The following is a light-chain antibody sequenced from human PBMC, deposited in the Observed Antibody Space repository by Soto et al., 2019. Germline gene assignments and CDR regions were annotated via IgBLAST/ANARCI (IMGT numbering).Light chain of an antibody. CDR3: QQYYSTSTWT. Sequence: DIVMIQSPDSLAVSLGERATINCKSSQSVLYSSNNKNYLAWYQQKPGQPPKLLIYWASTRESGVPDRFSGSGSGPDFTLTISSLQAEDVAVYYCQQYYSTSTWTFGQGTKV. CDR1: QSVLYSSNNKNY. J-gene: IGKJ1*01. CDR2: WAS. V-gene: IGKV4-1*01.